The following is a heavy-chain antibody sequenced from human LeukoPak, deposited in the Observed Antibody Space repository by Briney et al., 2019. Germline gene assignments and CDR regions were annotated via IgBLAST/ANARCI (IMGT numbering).Heavy chain of an antibody. Sequence: PSETLSLTCTVSLDSTTSNFWSCVRHPPGNCLGWIGEIHRSGSPNYNPSRQSRVTISIDRSRNQIVLELSSVTAADTAVYYCAREILGGFNPGAYWGQGTLVTVSS. J-gene: IGHJ4*02. V-gene: IGHV4-4*02. CDR2: IHRSGSP. CDR1: LDSTTSNF. D-gene: IGHD1-14*01. CDR3: AREILGGFNPGAY.